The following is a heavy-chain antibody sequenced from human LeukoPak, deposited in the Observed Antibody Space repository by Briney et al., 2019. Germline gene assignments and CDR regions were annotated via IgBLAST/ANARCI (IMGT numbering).Heavy chain of an antibody. J-gene: IGHJ5*02. CDR2: IYYSGTT. CDR3: ARGRGGGGSSNNWFDL. Sequence: SETLSLTCTVSGGSISSYYWSWIRQPPGKGLEWIGYIYYSGTTNYNPSLKSRVTISVDTSKNQFSLNLISVTAADTAVYFCARGRGGGGSSNNWFDLWGQGTLVTVSS. D-gene: IGHD2-15*01. V-gene: IGHV4-59*12. CDR1: GGSISSYY.